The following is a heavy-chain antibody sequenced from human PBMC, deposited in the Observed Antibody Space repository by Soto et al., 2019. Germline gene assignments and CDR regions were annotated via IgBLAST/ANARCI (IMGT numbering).Heavy chain of an antibody. CDR3: ARRDSHGFFRYFDN. CDR1: GGTFSSYP. V-gene: IGHV1-69*06. Sequence: QVQLVQSGAEVKRPGSSVKVSCKASGGTFSSYPISWVRQAPGQGLEWMGGTNGNLGTGNYAQKFRGRLTITTDISTTTAYMKLSSLTFEDTAVYYCARRDSHGFFRYFDNWGQGTLVTVSS. CDR2: TNGNLGTG. J-gene: IGHJ4*02. D-gene: IGHD3-10*01.